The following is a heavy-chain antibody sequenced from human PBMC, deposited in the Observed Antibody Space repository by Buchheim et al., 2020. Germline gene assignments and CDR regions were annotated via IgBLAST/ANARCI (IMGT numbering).Heavy chain of an antibody. Sequence: QVQLQQWGAGLLKPSETLSLTWAVYGGSFSGYYWSWIRQPPGKGLEWIGEINHSGSTNYNPSLKSRVTISVDTSKNQFSLKLSSVTAADTAVYYCARAGGIAVAGTVGWFDPWGQGTL. CDR1: GGSFSGYY. J-gene: IGHJ5*02. D-gene: IGHD6-19*01. CDR3: ARAGGIAVAGTVGWFDP. CDR2: INHSGST. V-gene: IGHV4-34*01.